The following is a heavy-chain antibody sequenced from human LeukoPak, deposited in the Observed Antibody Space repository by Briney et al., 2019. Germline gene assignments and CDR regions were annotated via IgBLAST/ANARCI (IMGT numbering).Heavy chain of an antibody. CDR2: ISYDGTKK. J-gene: IGHJ2*01. CDR3: ARIDGFQSIMVRGVIIGESYWYFDL. V-gene: IGHV3-30*03. CDR1: GFTFTNYG. Sequence: GGSLRLSCAVSGFTFTNYGIHWVRQAWVAVISYDGTKKYFADSEMCRFTISRDNSKNTLFLRMNSLSPEDTAVYYCARIDGFQSIMVRGVIIGESYWYFDLWGRGTLVTVSS. D-gene: IGHD3-10*01.